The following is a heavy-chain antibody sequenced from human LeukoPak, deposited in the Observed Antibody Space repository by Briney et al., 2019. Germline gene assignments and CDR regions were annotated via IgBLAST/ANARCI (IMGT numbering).Heavy chain of an antibody. J-gene: IGHJ4*02. CDR2: INHSGST. CDR1: GGSFSGYY. V-gene: IGHV4-34*01. CDR3: ARGLVYYYDSSGTFDY. D-gene: IGHD3-22*01. Sequence: PSETLSLXCAVYGGSFSGYYWSWIRQPPGKGLEWIGEINHSGSTNYNPSLKSRVTISVDTSKNQFSLKLSSVTAADTAVYYCARGLVYYYDSSGTFDYWGQGTLVTVSS.